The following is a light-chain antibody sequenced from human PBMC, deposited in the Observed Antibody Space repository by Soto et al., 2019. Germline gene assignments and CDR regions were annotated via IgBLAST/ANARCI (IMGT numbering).Light chain of an antibody. CDR2: GAS. CDR1: QSLSSSY. Sequence: EIVLTQSPGTLSLSPGERATLSCRASQSLSSSYLAWYQQKPGQAPRLLIYGASSRATGIPDRFSGSGSGTDFTLTISRLEPEDFAVYYCQQDGSSPLTFGGGTKVEIE. CDR3: QQDGSSPLT. V-gene: IGKV3-20*01. J-gene: IGKJ4*01.